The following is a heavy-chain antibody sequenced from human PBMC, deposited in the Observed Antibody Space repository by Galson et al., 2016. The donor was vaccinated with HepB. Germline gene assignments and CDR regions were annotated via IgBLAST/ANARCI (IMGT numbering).Heavy chain of an antibody. V-gene: IGHV3-49*03. CDR2: IRSKRHGGTT. CDR1: GFSFGDYA. D-gene: IGHD3-16*01. J-gene: IGHJ4*02. CDR3: TRGGYGLKSDH. Sequence: SLRLSCAASGFSFGDYAMSWFRQAPGKGLEWIGHIRSKRHGGTTEYAASVKGSLSISRDDSKSIAYMLVNSLKTEDTAVYYCTRGGYGLKSDHWGQGTLVTVSS.